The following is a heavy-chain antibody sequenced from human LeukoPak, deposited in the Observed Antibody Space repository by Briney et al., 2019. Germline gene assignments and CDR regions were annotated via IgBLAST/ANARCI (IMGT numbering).Heavy chain of an antibody. CDR2: ISSSRRTI. Sequence: GGSLRLSSAASGFTFSLFGMTSVRQAPGNGLEWISYISSSRRTINYADSVKGRFTISRDNAKNSLYLQMNNLRAEDTAVYYCARDGDSGGYYYGPFDNWGQGTLVTVSS. J-gene: IGHJ4*02. D-gene: IGHD3-22*01. V-gene: IGHV3-48*04. CDR3: ARDGDSGGYYYGPFDN. CDR1: GFTFSLFG.